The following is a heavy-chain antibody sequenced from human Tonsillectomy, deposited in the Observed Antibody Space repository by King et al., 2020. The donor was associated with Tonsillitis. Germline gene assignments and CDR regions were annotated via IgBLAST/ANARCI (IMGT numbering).Heavy chain of an antibody. D-gene: IGHD3-10*01. CDR3: ARVPEPGDYFDY. CDR1: GGSISRGGYY. CDR2: ISHSGST. V-gene: IGHV4-31*03. J-gene: IGHJ4*02. Sequence: QLQESGPGLVKPSQTLPLTCTVSGGSISRGGYYWSWIRQHPGKGLECIGYISHSGSTYYNPSLKSRVTISVDTSKNQFSLKLSSVTAADTAVYYCARVPEPGDYFDYWGQGTLVTVSS.